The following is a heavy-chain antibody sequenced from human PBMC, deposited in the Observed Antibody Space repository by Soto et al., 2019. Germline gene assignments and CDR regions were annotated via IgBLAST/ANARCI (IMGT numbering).Heavy chain of an antibody. J-gene: IGHJ6*02. CDR1: GGTFTSTA. CDR3: ASSAGLDHLLNYYGLNV. V-gene: IGHV1-69*01. CDR2: IIPVLGTP. Sequence: QVLLVQSSAEVKKPGSSVKVSCKASGGTFTSTAFSWVRQAPGQGLEWMGGIIPVLGTPNYAQKLQARLTVTANASTTTVHTKLSSLRSDDTAVYYCASSAGLDHLLNYYGLNVWGQGTTVTVSS. D-gene: IGHD6-13*01.